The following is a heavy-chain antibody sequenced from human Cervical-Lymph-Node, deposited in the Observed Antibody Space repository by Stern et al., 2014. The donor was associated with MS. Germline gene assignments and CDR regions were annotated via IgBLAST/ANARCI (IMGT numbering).Heavy chain of an antibody. D-gene: IGHD5-24*01. CDR3: LSDYN. Sequence: QVQLVQSGSELKKPGASEKVSCTGHGYRFTSYGLNWVRQAPGQGLEWMGRINTNTGIPTYAQDFTGRFVFSLDTSVSTAYLEITSLKAEDTAVYYCLSDYNWGQGTLVTVSS. J-gene: IGHJ4*02. CDR1: GYRFTSYG. CDR2: INTNTGIP. V-gene: IGHV7-4-1*02.